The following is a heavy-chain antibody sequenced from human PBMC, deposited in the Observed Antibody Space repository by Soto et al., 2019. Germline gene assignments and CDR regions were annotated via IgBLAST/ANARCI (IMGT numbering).Heavy chain of an antibody. V-gene: IGHV3-23*01. CDR1: GFTFSSYA. D-gene: IGHD3-3*01. Sequence: GGSLRLSCAASGFTFSSYAMSWVRQAPGKGLEWVSAISGSGGSTYCADSVKGRFTISRDNSKNTLYLQMNSLRAEDTAVYYCAKRHDFWSGYSIDYWGQGTLVTVSS. J-gene: IGHJ4*02. CDR3: AKRHDFWSGYSIDY. CDR2: ISGSGGST.